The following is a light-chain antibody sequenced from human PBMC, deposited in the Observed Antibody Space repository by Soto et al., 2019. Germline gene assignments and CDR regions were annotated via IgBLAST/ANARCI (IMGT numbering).Light chain of an antibody. V-gene: IGKV3-20*01. CDR3: QQYGGSPRT. J-gene: IGKJ1*01. CDR2: RAS. Sequence: EIVLTQSPGTLSLSPGERATLSCRASESVSSSYLAWYRQKPGQAPRLLIYRASTRATGIPDRFSGSGSGTDFTLTISRLEPEDSAVYYCQQYGGSPRTFGQGTKVEIK. CDR1: ESVSSSY.